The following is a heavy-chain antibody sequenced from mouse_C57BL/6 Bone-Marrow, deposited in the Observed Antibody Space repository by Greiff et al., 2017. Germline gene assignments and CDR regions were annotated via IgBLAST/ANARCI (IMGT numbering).Heavy chain of an antibody. J-gene: IGHJ2*01. CDR2: IDPSDSYT. CDR1: GYTFTSYW. D-gene: IGHD2-5*01. CDR3: VCSYYSNYFDD. V-gene: IGHV1-50*01. Sequence: QVQLQQPGAELVKPGASVKLSCKASGYTFTSYWMQWVKQRPGQGLEWIGEIDPSDSYTNYNQKFKGKATLTVDTSSSTAYMQLSSLTSEDSAVYYCVCSYYSNYFDDWGKGTTLTVSS.